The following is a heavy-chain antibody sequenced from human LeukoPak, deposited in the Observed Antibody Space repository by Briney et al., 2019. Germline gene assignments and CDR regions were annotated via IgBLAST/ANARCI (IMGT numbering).Heavy chain of an antibody. Sequence: GASVKVSCKASGYSFTTFYIHWVRQAPGQGLQWMGIINPSGGSATYAQKFRGRFILTRDTSTSTVYMELSSLRSEDTAVYFCARSRTGTDPYFDYWGQGTLVTVSS. J-gene: IGHJ4*01. CDR2: INPSGGSA. CDR1: GYSFTTFY. V-gene: IGHV1-46*01. D-gene: IGHD1-1*01. CDR3: ARSRTGTDPYFDY.